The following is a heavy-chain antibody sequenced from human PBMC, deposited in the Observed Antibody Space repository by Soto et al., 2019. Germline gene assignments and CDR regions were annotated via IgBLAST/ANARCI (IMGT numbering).Heavy chain of an antibody. D-gene: IGHD3-22*01. Sequence: SETLSLTCTVSGGSISRSSYYWGWIRQPPGKGLEWIGSIYYSGSTYYNPSLKSRVTISVDTSKNQFSLKLSSVTAADTAVYYCARLNRGSGCRPPRWDYFDYWGQGTLVT. CDR1: GGSISRSSYY. CDR2: IYYSGST. J-gene: IGHJ4*02. CDR3: ARLNRGSGCRPPRWDYFDY. V-gene: IGHV4-39*01.